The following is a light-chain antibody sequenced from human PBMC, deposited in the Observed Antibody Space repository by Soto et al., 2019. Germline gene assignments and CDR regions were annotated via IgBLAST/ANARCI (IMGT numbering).Light chain of an antibody. V-gene: IGKV2-30*01. J-gene: IGKJ1*01. Sequence: DVVMTQSPLSLPVTPGQPASICLISSQSLLYSDGNTSLSWSQQRPGQSPRRLIYKVSNRDSGVPDRFSGSGSGTDFTLKISGVEAEDVGLYYCMQGTHWPHTFGQGTKVDIK. CDR2: KVS. CDR1: QSLLYSDGNTS. CDR3: MQGTHWPHT.